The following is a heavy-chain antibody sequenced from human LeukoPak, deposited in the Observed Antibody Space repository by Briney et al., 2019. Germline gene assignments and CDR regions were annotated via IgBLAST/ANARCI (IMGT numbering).Heavy chain of an antibody. D-gene: IGHD3-22*01. CDR3: ARAGTPYYYDSSGYYYFDY. CDR2: IIPIFGTA. CDR1: GYTFTSYG. J-gene: IGHJ4*02. V-gene: IGHV1-69*01. Sequence: EASVKISCKASGYTFTSYGISWVRQAPGQGLEWMGGIIPIFGTANYAQKFQGRVTITADESTSTAYMELSSLRSEDTAVYYCARAGTPYYYDSSGYYYFDYWGQGTLVTVSS.